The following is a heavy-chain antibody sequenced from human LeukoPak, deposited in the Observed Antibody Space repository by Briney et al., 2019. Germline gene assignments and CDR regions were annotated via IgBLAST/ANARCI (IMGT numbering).Heavy chain of an antibody. D-gene: IGHD3-10*01. CDR3: AKVRYYYGSGRRNYYYYGMDV. CDR2: ISYDGSNK. V-gene: IGHV3-30*18. Sequence: GGSLRLSCAASGFTFSSYGMHWVRQAPGKGLEWVAVISYDGSNKYYADSVKGRFTISRDNSKNTLYLQMNSLRAEDTAVYYCAKVRYYYGSGRRNYYYYGMDVWGQGTTVTVSS. J-gene: IGHJ6*02. CDR1: GFTFSSYG.